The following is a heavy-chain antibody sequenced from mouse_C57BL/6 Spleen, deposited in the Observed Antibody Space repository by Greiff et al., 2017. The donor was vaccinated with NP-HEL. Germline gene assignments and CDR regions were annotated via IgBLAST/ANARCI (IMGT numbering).Heavy chain of an antibody. J-gene: IGHJ2*01. CDR1: GYTFTDYN. V-gene: IGHV1-22*01. D-gene: IGHD1-1*01. CDR2: INPNNGGT. Sequence: EVKLQESGPELVKPGASVKMSCKASGYTFTDYNMHWVKQSHGKSLEWIGYINPNNGGTSYNQKFKGKATLTVNKSSSTAYMELRSLTSEDSAVYYCARYYYGSSSYFDYWGQGTTLTVSS. CDR3: ARYYYGSSSYFDY.